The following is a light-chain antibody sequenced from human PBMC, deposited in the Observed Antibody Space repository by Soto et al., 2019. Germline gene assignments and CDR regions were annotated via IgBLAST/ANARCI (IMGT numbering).Light chain of an antibody. CDR3: QQLNSFPLT. J-gene: IGKJ4*01. CDR1: QGISSY. V-gene: IGKV1-9*01. CDR2: AAS. Sequence: DIQLTQSPSFLSSSVGDRVTITCRASQGISSYLAWYQQKPGKAPKLLIYAASTLQSGVPSRFSGSGSGTDFTLTISRLQPEDFATYYCQQLNSFPLTFGGGTKLEIK.